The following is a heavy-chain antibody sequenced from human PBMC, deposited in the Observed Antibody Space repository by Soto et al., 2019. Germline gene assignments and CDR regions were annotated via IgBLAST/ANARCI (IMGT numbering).Heavy chain of an antibody. CDR3: THRSGMGGNSWLPGL. J-gene: IGHJ4*02. V-gene: IGHV2-5*02. Sequence: QITLKESGPTLVKPTQTLTLTCSFSGFSLTTIGMGVGWIRQSPGKALEWLALIYWDDDKRYSSSLKSRLTITKDTSKNQVVLTMTNMDPVDTATYYCTHRSGMGGNSWLPGLWGQGILVTVSS. CDR2: IYWDDDK. CDR1: GFSLTTIGMG. D-gene: IGHD6-13*01.